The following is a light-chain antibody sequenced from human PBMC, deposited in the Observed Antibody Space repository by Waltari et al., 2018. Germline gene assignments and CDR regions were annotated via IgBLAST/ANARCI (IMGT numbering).Light chain of an antibody. CDR1: IRDVPSFNY. Sequence: QSALTQPASASGSPGQSITISCTATIRDVPSFNYVSWYQRHSGKAPKLLIFAVTNRPSGTSNRFSGSKSGNTASLTISGLQAEDEADYFCASYTTSNNRVFGGGTRLTVL. J-gene: IGLJ3*02. CDR3: ASYTTSNNRV. V-gene: IGLV2-14*03. CDR2: AVT.